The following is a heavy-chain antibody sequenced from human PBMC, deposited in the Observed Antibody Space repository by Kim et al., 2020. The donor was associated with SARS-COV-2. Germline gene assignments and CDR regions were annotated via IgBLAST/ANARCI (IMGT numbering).Heavy chain of an antibody. J-gene: IGHJ6*02. CDR1: GYSFTSYW. CDR2: IYPGDSDT. V-gene: IGHV5-51*01. D-gene: IGHD4-17*01. Sequence: GESLKISCKGSGYSFTSYWIGWVRQMPGKGLEWMGIIYPGDSDTRYSPSFQGQVTISADKSISTAYLQWSSLKASDTAMYYCARHPVSYGVVLDYYYGMDVWGQGTTVTVSS. CDR3: ARHPVSYGVVLDYYYGMDV.